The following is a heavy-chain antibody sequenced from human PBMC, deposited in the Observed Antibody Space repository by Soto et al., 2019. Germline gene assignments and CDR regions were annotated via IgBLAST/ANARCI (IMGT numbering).Heavy chain of an antibody. D-gene: IGHD4-4*01. J-gene: IGHJ4*02. CDR2: IGGSGGNR. Sequence: EVQLLESGGGLVQPEGSLRLSCAASGFTFNAYAMTWVRQAPGKGLEWVSAIGGSGGNRYYAASVRGRFTISRDNSKDTVDLQMNSLRVEDTAVYYCARVASDYINSVDHWGQGILVSVSS. V-gene: IGHV3-23*01. CDR3: ARVASDYINSVDH. CDR1: GFTFNAYA.